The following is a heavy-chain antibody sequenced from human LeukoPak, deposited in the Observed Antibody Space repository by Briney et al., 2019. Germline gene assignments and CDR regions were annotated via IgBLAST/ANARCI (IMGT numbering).Heavy chain of an antibody. CDR2: INPNSGGT. Sequence: ASVKVSCKPSVYTFTGYYMHWVRQAPGQGLEWMGWINPNSGGTNYAQKFQGRVTMTRDTSISTAYMELSRLRSDDTAVYYCARHYYDSSGYYYKTFDYWGQGTLVTVSS. D-gene: IGHD3-22*01. V-gene: IGHV1-2*02. J-gene: IGHJ4*02. CDR3: ARHYYDSSGYYYKTFDY. CDR1: VYTFTGYY.